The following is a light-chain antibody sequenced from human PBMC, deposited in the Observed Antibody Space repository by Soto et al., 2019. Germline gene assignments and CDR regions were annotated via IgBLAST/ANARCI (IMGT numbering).Light chain of an antibody. V-gene: IGKV1-39*01. CDR3: QQSYSTPLS. Sequence: DIQMTQSPSSLSASVGDRVTITCRASQSISSYLNWYQQKPGKAPKLLIYAASSLQSGVPSRFSGSGSGTDFTLTISSLQPEDFATYYCQQSYSTPLSCGPGLKVDIK. CDR1: QSISSY. CDR2: AAS. J-gene: IGKJ3*01.